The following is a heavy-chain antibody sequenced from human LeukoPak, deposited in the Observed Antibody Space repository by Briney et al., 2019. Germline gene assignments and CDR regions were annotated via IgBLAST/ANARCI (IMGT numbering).Heavy chain of an antibody. CDR2: IVVGSGNT. CDR1: GFTFTSSA. CDR3: AADYVVVPAAKVYYYGMDV. D-gene: IGHD2-2*01. Sequence: SVKVSCKASGFTFTSSAVQWVRQARGQRLEWIGWIVVGSGNTNYAQKFQERVTITRDMSTSTAYMELSSLRSEDAAVYYCAADYVVVPAAKVYYYGMDVWGQGTTVTVSS. J-gene: IGHJ6*02. V-gene: IGHV1-58*01.